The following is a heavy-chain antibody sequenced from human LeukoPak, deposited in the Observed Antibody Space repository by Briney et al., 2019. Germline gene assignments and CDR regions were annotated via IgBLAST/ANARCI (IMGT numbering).Heavy chain of an antibody. Sequence: GGSLRLSCAASGFTFSSYAMSWVRQAPGKGLEWVSAISGSGGSTYYADSVKGRFTISRDNAKNSLYLQMNSLRAEDTAVYYCAREGGPRGYSYGALDYWGQGTLVTVSS. CDR3: AREGGPRGYSYGALDY. J-gene: IGHJ4*02. CDR1: GFTFSSYA. D-gene: IGHD5-18*01. CDR2: ISGSGGST. V-gene: IGHV3-23*01.